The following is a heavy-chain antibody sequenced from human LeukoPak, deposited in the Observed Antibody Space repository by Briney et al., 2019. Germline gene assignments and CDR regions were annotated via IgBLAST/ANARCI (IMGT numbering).Heavy chain of an antibody. Sequence: SETLSLTCTVSGGSISSYYWSWIRQPPGQGLESIGYIYYSGSSNYNPSLKSRVTRSVDTSKNQFSLKLSSVTAADTAVYYCAKYHDFWSGYYVFDYWGQGTLVTVSS. CDR1: GGSISSYY. CDR3: AKYHDFWSGYYVFDY. D-gene: IGHD3-3*01. V-gene: IGHV4-59*08. CDR2: IYYSGSS. J-gene: IGHJ4*02.